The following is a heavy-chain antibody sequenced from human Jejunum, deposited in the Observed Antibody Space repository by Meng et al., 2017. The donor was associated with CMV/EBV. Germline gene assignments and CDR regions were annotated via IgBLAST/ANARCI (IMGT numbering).Heavy chain of an antibody. CDR1: AYLFPDYF. CDR2: IYPHSDET. D-gene: IGHD1-26*01. CDR3: ATTPRNRGTYYVY. J-gene: IGHJ4*02. Sequence: SAYLFPDYFMPWVRRAPGHRPEWMGWIYPHSDETNYAQKFQDRATMTQDTSMSTAYMELSGLTSDDTAVYYCATTPRNRGTYYVYWGQGTLVTVSS. V-gene: IGHV1-2*02.